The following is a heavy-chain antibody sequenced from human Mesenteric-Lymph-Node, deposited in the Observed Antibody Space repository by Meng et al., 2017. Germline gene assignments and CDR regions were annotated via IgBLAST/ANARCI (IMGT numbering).Heavy chain of an antibody. CDR1: GGFISSCGYY. CDR3: LRGSGGSV. D-gene: IGHD3-10*01. J-gene: IGHJ1*01. CDR2: IYYSGST. V-gene: IGHV4-31*03. Sequence: QVQLQTSGPGLVKHSQTLSLTCNVSGGFISSCGYYWSWIRQHPGKGLEWIGYIYYSGSTYYNPTLKSRVTISVDTSKNHFSLKLSSVTAADTAVYHCLRGSGGSVWGQGTLVTVSS.